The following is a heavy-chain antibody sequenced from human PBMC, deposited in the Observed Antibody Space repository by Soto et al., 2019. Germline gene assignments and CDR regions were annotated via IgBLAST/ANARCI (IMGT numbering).Heavy chain of an antibody. V-gene: IGHV3-73*02. CDR2: IGSRGDSYAT. J-gene: IGHJ4*02. CDR3: SRDDADLLFN. Sequence: EVQLVESGGGVVQPGGSLKLSCAASGFTFSGSAMQWVRQASGEGLEWLGRIGSRGDSYATAYAASVKDRFTISRDDSKNTAFLQMNNLKTEDTAVYYCSRDDADLLFNWGQGALVTVSS. D-gene: IGHD4-17*01. CDR1: GFTFSGSA.